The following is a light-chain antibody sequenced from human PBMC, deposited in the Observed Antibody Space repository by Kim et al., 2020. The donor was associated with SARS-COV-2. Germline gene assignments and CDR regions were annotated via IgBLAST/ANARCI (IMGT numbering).Light chain of an antibody. CDR1: QGISNY. CDR3: QKYDRAPWT. V-gene: IGKV1-27*01. J-gene: IGKJ1*01. Sequence: SVGDRVHLNGRASQGISNYLAWYQQKPEKVPKLLIYAASALQSGVPSRFSGSGSGTDFTLTISSLQPEDVATYYCQKYDRAPWTFGHGTKVDIK. CDR2: AAS.